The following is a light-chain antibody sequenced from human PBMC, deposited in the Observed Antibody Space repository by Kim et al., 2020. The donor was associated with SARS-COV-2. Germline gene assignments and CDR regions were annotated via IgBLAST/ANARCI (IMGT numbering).Light chain of an antibody. CDR3: QQYNTYTWT. CDR2: AAS. V-gene: IGKV1-16*01. Sequence: ASVGDTVTITWRASQGVANSLALFQQKPGKAPKSLIYAASTLQTGVPSRFSGTGSRTYFTLTISSLQPEDSATYYCQQYNTYTWTFGQGTKVDIK. CDR1: QGVANS. J-gene: IGKJ1*01.